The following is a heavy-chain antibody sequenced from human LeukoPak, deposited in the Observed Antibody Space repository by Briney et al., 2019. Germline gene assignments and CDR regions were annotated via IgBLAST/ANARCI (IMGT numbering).Heavy chain of an antibody. D-gene: IGHD2-15*01. CDR2: ISWNSGSI. V-gene: IGHV3-9*01. CDR3: AKAGYCSGGSCYSRYYLDY. CDR1: GFPFSAYE. Sequence: GGSLRLSCAASGFPFSAYEMNWVRQAPGKGLEWVSGISWNSGSIGYADSVKGRFTISRDNAKNSLYLQVNSLRAEDTALYYCAKAGYCSGGSCYSRYYLDYWGQGTLVTVSS. J-gene: IGHJ4*02.